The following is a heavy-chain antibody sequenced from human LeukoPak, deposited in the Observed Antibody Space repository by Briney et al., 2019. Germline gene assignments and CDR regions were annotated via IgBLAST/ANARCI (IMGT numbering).Heavy chain of an antibody. CDR3: ARQKRSQGLFDY. J-gene: IGHJ4*02. Sequence: PGRSLRLSCAASGFSFSNFGMHWVRQAPGKGLEWVALISYDGSQTFYANSVKGRFTISKDNSKKTLYLQMDSLRAEDTAVYYCARQKRSQGLFDYWVQGTLVTVSS. CDR2: ISYDGSQT. CDR1: GFSFSNFG. D-gene: IGHD3/OR15-3a*01. V-gene: IGHV3-30*03.